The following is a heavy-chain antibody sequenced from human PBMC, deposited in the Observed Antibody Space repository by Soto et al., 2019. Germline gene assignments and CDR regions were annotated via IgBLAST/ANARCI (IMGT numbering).Heavy chain of an antibody. Sequence: QVQLVQSGAEVKKPGASVKVSCKASGYTFTSYGINWVRQAPGQGLKWMGWISANNGNTHYAQKLQGRVTMTTDTSTSTAYMELRSRRSDDTAVYYCARVPSGYDFAYWGQVTLVTVSS. CDR3: ARVPSGYDFAY. CDR1: GYTFTSYG. V-gene: IGHV1-18*01. J-gene: IGHJ4*02. CDR2: ISANNGNT. D-gene: IGHD5-12*01.